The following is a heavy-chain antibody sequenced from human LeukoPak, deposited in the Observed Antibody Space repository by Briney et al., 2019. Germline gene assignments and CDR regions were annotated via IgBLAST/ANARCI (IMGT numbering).Heavy chain of an antibody. D-gene: IGHD5-18*01. Sequence: GGSLRLSCAASGFTFSSYSMTWVRQAPGKGLERVSYIDSSLSTKYYTDSVKGRFTISRDNAKNSLYLQMNSLRAEDTAVYYCARLHNNYGYHDFFDYWGQGTLVTVSS. CDR1: GFTFSSYS. CDR3: ARLHNNYGYHDFFDY. V-gene: IGHV3-48*01. J-gene: IGHJ4*02. CDR2: IDSSLSTK.